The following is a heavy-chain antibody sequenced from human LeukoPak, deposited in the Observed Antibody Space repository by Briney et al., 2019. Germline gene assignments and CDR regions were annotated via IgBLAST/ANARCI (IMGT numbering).Heavy chain of an antibody. V-gene: IGHV5-51*01. CDR1: GYSFTSSW. D-gene: IGHD3-22*01. CDR2: IYPGDSDT. J-gene: IGHJ3*01. CDR3: ARPNITSYYDSRGYDAFDV. Sequence: GESLKISCQGSGYSFTSSWIGWVRQMPGKGLEWMGIIYPGDSDTRYSPSFQGQVTISADKSVRTAYLQWSSLKASDTAMYYCARPNITSYYDSRGYDAFDVWGQGTMVTVSS.